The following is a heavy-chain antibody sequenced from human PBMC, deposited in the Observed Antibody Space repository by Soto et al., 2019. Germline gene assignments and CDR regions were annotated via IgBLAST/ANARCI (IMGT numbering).Heavy chain of an antibody. D-gene: IGHD1-1*01. CDR3: ASELAALHWFDP. CDR1: GFTFSSYS. Sequence: PGGSLRLSCAASGFTFSSYSMNWVRQAPGKGLEWFSYISSSSSSTIYYADSVKGRFTISRDNAKNSLYLQMNSLRDEDTAVYYCASELAALHWFDPWGQGTLVTVSS. CDR2: ISSSSSSTI. J-gene: IGHJ5*02. V-gene: IGHV3-48*02.